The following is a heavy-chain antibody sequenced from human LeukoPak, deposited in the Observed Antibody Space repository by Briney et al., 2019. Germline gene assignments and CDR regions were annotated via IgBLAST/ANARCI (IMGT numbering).Heavy chain of an antibody. CDR2: IYYSGST. Sequence: SETLSLTCTVSGGSISSSSYYWGWIRQPPGKGLEWIGSIYYSGSTYYNPSLKSRVTISVDTSKNQFSLKLSSVTAAGTAVYYCARHRGSTDAFDIWGQGTMVTVSS. CDR3: ARHRGSTDAFDI. V-gene: IGHV4-39*01. J-gene: IGHJ3*02. D-gene: IGHD2-2*01. CDR1: GGSISSSSYY.